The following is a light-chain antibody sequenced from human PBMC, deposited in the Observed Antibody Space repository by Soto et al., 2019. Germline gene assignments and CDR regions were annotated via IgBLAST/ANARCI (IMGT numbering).Light chain of an antibody. V-gene: IGLV2-23*01. Sequence: QSVLTQPASVSGSPGQSITISCTGTSSDVGSYSLISWYQQQPGKAPKLVIYGASERPSGVSDRFSGSKSGNTASLTISGLQAEDEADYHCCSYAGDLALFGGGTKVTVL. CDR2: GAS. CDR3: CSYAGDLAL. J-gene: IGLJ2*01. CDR1: SSDVGSYSL.